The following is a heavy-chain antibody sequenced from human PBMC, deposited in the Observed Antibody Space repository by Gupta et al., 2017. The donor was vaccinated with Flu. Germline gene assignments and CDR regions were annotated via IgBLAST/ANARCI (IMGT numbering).Heavy chain of an antibody. J-gene: IGHJ4*02. CDR1: FLSSSSYY. D-gene: IGHD6-19*01. V-gene: IGHV4-39*01. CDR2: VYYTGST. CDR3: ARHVKGEAVSGTGNFDY. Sequence: FLSSSSYYWGWIRQPPGKGLEWIGSVYYTGSTFYNPSLESRITISVDTSRNQFSLRLSSVTAADTAIDYCARHVKGEAVSGTGNFDYWGPGILVTVSA.